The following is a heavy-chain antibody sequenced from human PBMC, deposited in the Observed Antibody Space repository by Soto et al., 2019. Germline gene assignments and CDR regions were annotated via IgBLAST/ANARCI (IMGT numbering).Heavy chain of an antibody. CDR3: AHRVLRTVFGLVTTTAIYFDF. V-gene: IGHV2-5*02. Sequence: QITLNESGPTQVKPRQTLTLTCTFSGFSLTTSGVGVGWIRQSPGKAPEWLALIYWDDDKRYSPSLQSRLTITKDTSKNQVVLSMADLDPADTATYYCAHRVLRTVFGLVTTTAIYFDFWGQGTPVDVSS. J-gene: IGHJ4*02. CDR1: GFSLTTSGVG. CDR2: IYWDDDK. D-gene: IGHD3-3*01.